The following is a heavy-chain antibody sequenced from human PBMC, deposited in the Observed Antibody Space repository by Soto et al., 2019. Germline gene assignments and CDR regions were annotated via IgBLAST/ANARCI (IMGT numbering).Heavy chain of an antibody. Sequence: QVQLVQSGAEVKKPGASVKVSCKASGYTFTSYYMHWVRQAPGQGLEWMGIINPSGGSTSYAQKCQGRITMTRDTSTSSVYMELSRLRSEDTAVYYCARVEFGRLDGMDVWGQGTTVTVSS. CDR1: GYTFTSYY. CDR3: ARVEFGRLDGMDV. D-gene: IGHD3-10*01. J-gene: IGHJ6*02. CDR2: INPSGGST. V-gene: IGHV1-46*01.